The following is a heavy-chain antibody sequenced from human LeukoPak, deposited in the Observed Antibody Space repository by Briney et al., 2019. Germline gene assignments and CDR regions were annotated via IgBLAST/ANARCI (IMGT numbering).Heavy chain of an antibody. CDR3: GELGITMIGGV. D-gene: IGHD3-10*02. V-gene: IGHV3-48*03. CDR2: ISSSGSTI. Sequence: PGGSLRLSCPASGFTFSSYEMSWVRQAPGKGLEWVSYISSSGSTIYYADSVKGRFTISRDNAKNSLYLQMNSLRAEDTAVYYCGELGITMIGGVWGKGTTVSISS. J-gene: IGHJ6*04. CDR1: GFTFSSYE.